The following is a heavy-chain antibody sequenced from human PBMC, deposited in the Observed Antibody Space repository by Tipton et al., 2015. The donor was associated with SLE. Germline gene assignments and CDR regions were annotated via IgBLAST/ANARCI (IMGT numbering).Heavy chain of an antibody. D-gene: IGHD6-19*01. V-gene: IGHV3-9*01. CDR2: ISSNRART. J-gene: IGHJ5*02. Sequence: SLRLSCAASGFTLEEHGMHWVRQAPGRGLEWVSCISSNRARTCYADSVKGRFTISRDNAKNSLYLEMNSLRADDTAFYYCAKEQSVSVAAAFDAWGQGTLVTVSS. CDR3: AKEQSVSVAAAFDA. CDR1: GFTLEEHG.